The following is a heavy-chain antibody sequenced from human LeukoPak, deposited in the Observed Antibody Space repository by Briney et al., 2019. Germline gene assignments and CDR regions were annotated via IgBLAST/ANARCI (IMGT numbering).Heavy chain of an antibody. D-gene: IGHD7-27*01. CDR1: GFTLSNYG. CDR3: AKSGRNWAYLEY. V-gene: IGHV3-33*06. Sequence: GSLRLSCAVSGFTLSNYGMHWVRQAPGRGLEWVAVIWYDGTNKYYADSVRGRFTISRDSSKNTLYLQMNSLRAEDTAVYYCAKSGRNWAYLEYWGQGTLVTISS. J-gene: IGHJ4*02. CDR2: IWYDGTNK.